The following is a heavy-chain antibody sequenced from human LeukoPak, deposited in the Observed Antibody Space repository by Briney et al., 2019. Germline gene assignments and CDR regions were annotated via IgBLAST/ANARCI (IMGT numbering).Heavy chain of an antibody. CDR2: IYYSGST. V-gene: IGHV4-59*01. CDR1: GGSISSYY. D-gene: IGHD3-10*01. J-gene: IGHJ4*02. Sequence: SETLSLTCTVSGGSISSYYWSWIRQPPGKGLEWIGYIYYSGSTNYNPSLKSRVTISVDTSKTQFSLKLSSVTAADTAVYYCASTYYYGSGSYMDYWGQGTLVTVSS. CDR3: ASTYYYGSGSYMDY.